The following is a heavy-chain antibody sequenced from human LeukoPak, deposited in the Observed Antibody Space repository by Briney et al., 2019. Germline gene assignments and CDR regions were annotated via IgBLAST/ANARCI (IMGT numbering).Heavy chain of an antibody. Sequence: PGRSLRLSCAASGFTFSSYGMHWVRQAPGMGLEWVAVISYDGSNKYYADSVKGRFTISRDNSKNTLYLQMNSLRAEDTAVYYCAKDRGRVVVVAASYYYGMDVWGQGTTVTVSS. D-gene: IGHD2-15*01. J-gene: IGHJ6*02. CDR2: ISYDGSNK. CDR3: AKDRGRVVVVAASYYYGMDV. V-gene: IGHV3-30*18. CDR1: GFTFSSYG.